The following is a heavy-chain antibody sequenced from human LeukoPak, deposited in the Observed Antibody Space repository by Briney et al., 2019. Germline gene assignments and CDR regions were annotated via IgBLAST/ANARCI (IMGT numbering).Heavy chain of an antibody. D-gene: IGHD6-19*01. CDR1: GGTFSSYA. V-gene: IGHV1-69*04. CDR2: IIPILGIA. Sequence: PVKVSCKASGGTFSSYAISWVRQAPGQGLEWMGRIIPILGIANYAQKFQGRVTITADKSTSTAYMELSSLRSEDTAVYYCARDQDRGVEGSSGWYVGWYYYGMDVWGQGITVTVSS. CDR3: ARDQDRGVEGSSGWYVGWYYYGMDV. J-gene: IGHJ6*02.